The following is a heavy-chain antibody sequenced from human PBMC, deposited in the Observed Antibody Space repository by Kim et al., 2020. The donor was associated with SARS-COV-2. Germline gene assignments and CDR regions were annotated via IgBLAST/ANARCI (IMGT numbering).Heavy chain of an antibody. CDR3: ARASTGAGYYYYYGMDV. Sequence: GGSLRLSCAASGFTFSSYWMHWVRQAPGKGLVWVSRINSDGSSTSYADSVKGRFTISRDNAKNTLYLQMNSLRAEDTAVYYCARASTGAGYYYYYGMDVWGQGTTVTFSS. CDR2: INSDGSST. D-gene: IGHD2-2*01. J-gene: IGHJ6*02. V-gene: IGHV3-74*01. CDR1: GFTFSSYW.